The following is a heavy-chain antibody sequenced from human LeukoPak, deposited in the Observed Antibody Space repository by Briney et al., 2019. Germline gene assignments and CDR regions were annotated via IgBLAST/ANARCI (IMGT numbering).Heavy chain of an antibody. J-gene: IGHJ4*02. D-gene: IGHD1-26*01. CDR3: ARDLRSGSYWNY. CDR1: GYTFTGYY. CDR2: ISPNSGGT. V-gene: IGHV1-2*02. Sequence: ASVKVSCKASGYTFTGYYMHWVRQAPGQGLEWMGWISPNSGGTNYAQKFQGRVTMTRDTSISTAYMELSRLRSDDTAVYYCARDLRSGSYWNYWGQGTLVTVSS.